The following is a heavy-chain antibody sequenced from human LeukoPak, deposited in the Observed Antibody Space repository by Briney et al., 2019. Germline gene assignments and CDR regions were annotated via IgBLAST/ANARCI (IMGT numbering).Heavy chain of an antibody. D-gene: IGHD2-15*01. Sequence: GGSLRLSCAASGFSFSSYSMNWVRQAPGKGPEWVSFISSGGISTDYAASVQGRFTISRDNAENSLYLQLNSLSDDDTAVYYCARAGGSSTFNWFDRWGQGTLVTVSS. J-gene: IGHJ5*02. CDR3: ARAGGSSTFNWFDR. CDR1: GFSFSSYS. CDR2: ISSGGIST. V-gene: IGHV3-21*01.